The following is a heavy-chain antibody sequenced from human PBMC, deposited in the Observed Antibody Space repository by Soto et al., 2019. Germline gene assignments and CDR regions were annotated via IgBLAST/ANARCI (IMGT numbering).Heavy chain of an antibody. CDR1: GYRFINYD. D-gene: IGHD2-8*01. V-gene: IGHV1-18*01. CDR3: ARDFNCTRRCIDVFDI. CDR2: VSAYNGNT. Sequence: ASVKGCCKDSGYRFINYDISWVRQATGQGLEWMGWVSAYNGNTNYAQKFQGRVTMTTDTSTSTAYMELRSLRSDDTAVYYCARDFNCTRRCIDVFDIWGQGTMVTVS. J-gene: IGHJ3*02.